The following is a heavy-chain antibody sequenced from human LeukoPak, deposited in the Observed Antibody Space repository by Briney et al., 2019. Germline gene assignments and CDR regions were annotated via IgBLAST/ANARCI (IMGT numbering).Heavy chain of an antibody. D-gene: IGHD3-9*01. CDR3: ARVPNVITSYYHIDY. V-gene: IGHV1-18*04. CDR2: VNAYNGNT. CDR1: GYTFNTYG. Sequence: ASVKVSCKASGYTFNTYGISWVRQAPGQGLEWMGWVNAYNGNTNYAQNLQGRVTMTTDTPTTIAHMELRSLRSDDTAVYYCARVPNVITSYYHIDYWGQGTLVTVSS. J-gene: IGHJ4*02.